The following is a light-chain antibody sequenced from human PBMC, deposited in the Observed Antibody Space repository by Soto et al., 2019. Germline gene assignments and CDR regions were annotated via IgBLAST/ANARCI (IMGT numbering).Light chain of an antibody. Sequence: QSALTQPASVSGSPGQSITISCTGTSSDAGGYNYVSWYQQHPGKAPKLMIYDVSNRPSGVSNRFSCSKSGNTASLTISGLQAEDEADYYCSSYTSSSTPVVFCGGTKVTVL. V-gene: IGLV2-14*01. J-gene: IGLJ2*01. CDR2: DVS. CDR3: SSYTSSSTPVV. CDR1: SSDAGGYNY.